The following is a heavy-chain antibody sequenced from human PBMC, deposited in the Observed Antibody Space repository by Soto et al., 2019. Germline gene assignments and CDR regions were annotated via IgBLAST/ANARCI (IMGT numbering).Heavy chain of an antibody. J-gene: IGHJ6*02. V-gene: IGHV4-34*01. Sequence: QVQLQQWGAGLLKPSETLSLTCAVYGGSFSGYYWSWIRQPPGKGLEWIGEVNHRRSPNYNPSLKSRVTISVDTSTNRFSLKLRSVTAAATAVYYCAANYYHYYGMDVWGQGTRVTVSS. CDR1: GGSFSGYY. CDR2: VNHRRSP. CDR3: AANYYHYYGMDV.